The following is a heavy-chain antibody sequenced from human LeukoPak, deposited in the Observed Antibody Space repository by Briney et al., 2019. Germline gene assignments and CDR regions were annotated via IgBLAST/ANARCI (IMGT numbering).Heavy chain of an antibody. J-gene: IGHJ4*02. V-gene: IGHV1-69*13. CDR1: GYTFTSYG. CDR2: IIPIFGTA. CDR3: AREVRHPRSTSEALAGSYPWFDY. Sequence: SVKVSCKASGYTFTSYGISWVRQAPGQGLEWMGGIIPIFGTANYAQKFQGRVTITADESTSTAYMELSSLRSEDTAVYYCAREVRHPRSTSEALAGSYPWFDYWGQGTLVTVSS. D-gene: IGHD2-2*01.